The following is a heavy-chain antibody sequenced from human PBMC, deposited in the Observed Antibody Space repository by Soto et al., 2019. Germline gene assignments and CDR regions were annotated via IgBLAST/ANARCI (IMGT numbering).Heavy chain of an antibody. V-gene: IGHV1-3*01. Sequence: QVQLVQSGAEVKKPGASVKVSCKASGYTFTSYAMHWVRQAPGQRLEWMGWINAGNGNTKYSQKLQGRVTITRDTAARTAYMELSSLRSEDTAVYYCARGPGGPDGPGDYWGQGTLVTVSS. CDR1: GYTFTSYA. J-gene: IGHJ4*02. CDR3: ARGPGGPDGPGDY. D-gene: IGHD2-15*01. CDR2: INAGNGNT.